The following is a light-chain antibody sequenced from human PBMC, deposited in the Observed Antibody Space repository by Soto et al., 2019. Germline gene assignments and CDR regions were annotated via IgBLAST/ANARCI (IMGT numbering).Light chain of an antibody. CDR1: QSVSSSY. V-gene: IGKV3-20*01. CDR3: QQYGSSLYT. J-gene: IGKJ2*01. Sequence: EIVLTQSPGTLSLSPGERATLSCRASQSVSSSYLAWYQQKPGQAPRLLIYDASSRATGIPDRFSGSGSGTYFTLISSRMEPDDFAVYYCQQYGSSLYTFGQGTKLEIK. CDR2: DAS.